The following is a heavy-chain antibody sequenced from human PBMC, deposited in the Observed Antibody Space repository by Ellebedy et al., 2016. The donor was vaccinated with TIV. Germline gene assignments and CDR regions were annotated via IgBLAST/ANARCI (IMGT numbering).Heavy chain of an antibody. CDR3: ARDVADYYGMDV. J-gene: IGHJ6*02. CDR1: RGTFSSFV. CDR2: ISPLYGAP. V-gene: IGHV1-69*06. Sequence: SVKVSCXASRGTFSSFVISWVRQAPGQGLEWMGGISPLYGAPYYAQKSQGRVTITADKKTNTVYMQLSSLRSEDTAIYYCARDVADYYGMDVWGQGTTATVSS.